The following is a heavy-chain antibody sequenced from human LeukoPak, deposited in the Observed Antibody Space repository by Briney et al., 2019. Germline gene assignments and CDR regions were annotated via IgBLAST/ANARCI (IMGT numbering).Heavy chain of an antibody. CDR1: GFTVSSNY. D-gene: IGHD5-12*01. CDR2: IYSGGST. V-gene: IGHV3-66*01. J-gene: IGHJ3*02. Sequence: GGSLRLSCAASGFTVSSNYMSWVCQAPGKGLEWVSVIYSGGSTYYADSVKGRFTISRDNSKNTLYLQMNSLRAEDTAVYYCARELVNSGYGDAFDIWGQGTMVTVSS. CDR3: ARELVNSGYGDAFDI.